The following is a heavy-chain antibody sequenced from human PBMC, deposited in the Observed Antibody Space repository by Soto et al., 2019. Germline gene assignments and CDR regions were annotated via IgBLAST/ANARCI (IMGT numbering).Heavy chain of an antibody. CDR3: ARGNIAVAVRGLFDY. J-gene: IGHJ4*02. D-gene: IGHD6-19*01. CDR2: INIDGTNT. V-gene: IGHV3-74*01. CDR1: ELTLSNYW. Sequence: GGSLRLSCAASELTLSNYWMHWVRQAPGKGLVWVSRINIDGTNTNYADSVKGRFTISRDNAKNTLYLQMDSLRVEDTALYYCARGNIAVAVRGLFDYWGQGTLVTVSS.